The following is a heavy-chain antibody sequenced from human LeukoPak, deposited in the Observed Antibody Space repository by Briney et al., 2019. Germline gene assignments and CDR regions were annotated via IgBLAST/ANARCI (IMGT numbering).Heavy chain of an antibody. D-gene: IGHD3-16*01. CDR2: INPNSGGT. CDR3: AREDVNTEVYYYYGMDV. V-gene: IGHV1-2*02. Sequence: ASVKVSCKASGYTFTGYYLYWVRQAPGQGLEWMGWINPNSGGTKFAQTFQGRVTMTRDTSITTAYMELRSLKSDDTAVYYCAREDVNTEVYYYYGMDVWGQGTTVTVS. CDR1: GYTFTGYY. J-gene: IGHJ6*02.